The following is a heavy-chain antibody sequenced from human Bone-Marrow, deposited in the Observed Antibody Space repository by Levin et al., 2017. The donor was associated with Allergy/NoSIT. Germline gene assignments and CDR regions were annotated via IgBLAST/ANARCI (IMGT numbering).Heavy chain of an antibody. D-gene: IGHD6-19*01. Sequence: PSETLSLTCSVSPGSISDFYWTWIRQSAGTGLEWIGRMHTTQGPIYSPSLRSRLSFALDTSNNEFSLELRSVTAADTARYYCARSDPRSPVKSFDLWGQGILVTVSS. CDR3: ARSDPRSPVKSFDL. CDR1: PGSISDFY. V-gene: IGHV4-4*07. J-gene: IGHJ5*02. CDR2: MHTTQGP.